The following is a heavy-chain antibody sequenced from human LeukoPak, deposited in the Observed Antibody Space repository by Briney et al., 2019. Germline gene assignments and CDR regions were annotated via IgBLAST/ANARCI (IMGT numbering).Heavy chain of an antibody. CDR1: GFTFSSYS. CDR3: ARRGIAAASHAGPDAFDI. V-gene: IGHV3-21*01. D-gene: IGHD6-13*01. CDR2: ISSSSSYI. Sequence: GGSLRLSCAASGFTFSSYSMNWDREAPGKGLDWVSSISSSSSYIYYADSVKGRFTISRDNAKNSLYLQMNSLRAEDTAVYYCARRGIAAASHAGPDAFDIWGQGTMVTVSS. J-gene: IGHJ3*02.